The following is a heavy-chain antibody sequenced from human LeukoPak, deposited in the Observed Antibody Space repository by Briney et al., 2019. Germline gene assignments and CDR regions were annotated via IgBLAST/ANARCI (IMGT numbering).Heavy chain of an antibody. D-gene: IGHD3-10*01. CDR3: AHRASGSYYGDWFDP. Sequence: SGPTPVKPTQTLTLTCTFSGFSLSTSGVGVGWIRQPPGKALEWLALIYWNDDKRYSPSLKSRLTITKDTSKNQVVLTMTNMDPVDTATYYCAHRASGSYYGDWFDPWGQGTLVTVSS. V-gene: IGHV2-5*01. CDR2: IYWNDDK. CDR1: GFSLSTSGVG. J-gene: IGHJ5*02.